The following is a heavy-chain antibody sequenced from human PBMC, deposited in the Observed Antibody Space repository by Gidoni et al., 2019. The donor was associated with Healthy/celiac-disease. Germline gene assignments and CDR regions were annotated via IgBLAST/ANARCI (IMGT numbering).Heavy chain of an antibody. J-gene: IGHJ3*02. V-gene: IGHV3-53*01. CDR3: ARDLTGRNLYDAFDI. CDR2: IYSGGST. D-gene: IGHD4-4*01. CDR1: GFTVSSNY. Sequence: EVQLVESGGGLIQPGGSLRLSCAASGFTVSSNYMSWVRQAPGKGLEWVSVIYSGGSTYYADSVKGRFTISRDNSKNTLYLQMNSLRAEDTAVYYCARDLTGRNLYDAFDIWGQGTMVTVSS.